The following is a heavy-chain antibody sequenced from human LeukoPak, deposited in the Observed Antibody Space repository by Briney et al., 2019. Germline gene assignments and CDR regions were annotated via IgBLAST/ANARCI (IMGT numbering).Heavy chain of an antibody. Sequence: SETLSLTCKVSGYSIGRDYYWAWLRQPPGKGLEWIGSIFHTGRTVYNPSYESRLTISMDTSKNEFFLRLNSVTAADTAVYFCARDGGYPTTDEGFDPWGLGTLVTVS. J-gene: IGHJ5*02. D-gene: IGHD5-12*01. CDR1: GYSIGRDYY. CDR3: ARDGGYPTTDEGFDP. CDR2: IFHTGRT. V-gene: IGHV4-38-2*02.